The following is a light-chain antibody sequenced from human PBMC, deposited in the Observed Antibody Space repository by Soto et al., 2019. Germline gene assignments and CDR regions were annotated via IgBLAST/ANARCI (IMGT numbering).Light chain of an antibody. CDR3: LLYVGSGIHWL. CDR1: SGSVSTNNY. Sequence: QAVVTQEPSFSVSPGGTITLTCGLSSGSVSTNNYPSWYQQTPGQAPRTLIYNTNTRSSGVPDRFSGSILGNQAALTITGAQADDECDYYCLLYVGSGIHWLFGGGTKLTVL. V-gene: IGLV8-61*01. CDR2: NTN. J-gene: IGLJ3*02.